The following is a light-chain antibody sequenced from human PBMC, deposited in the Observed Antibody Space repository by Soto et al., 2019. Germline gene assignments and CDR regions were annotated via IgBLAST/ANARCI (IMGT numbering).Light chain of an antibody. Sequence: DIQMTQSPSSLSASVGDRVTITCRAGQSTSSFLSWYQQKPRKAPKLLIYAASSLQTGVPSRFSGSGSGTDFTLTISRLQPEDFATYYCQQSYRTWTFGQGTKVEI. CDR2: AAS. CDR1: QSTSSF. V-gene: IGKV1-39*01. J-gene: IGKJ1*01. CDR3: QQSYRTWT.